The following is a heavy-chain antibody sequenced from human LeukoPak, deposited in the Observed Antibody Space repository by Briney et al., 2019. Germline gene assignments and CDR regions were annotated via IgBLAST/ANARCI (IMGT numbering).Heavy chain of an antibody. CDR2: IYYTGTT. V-gene: IGHV4-59*11. CDR1: GGSLSGHY. Sequence: RPSETLSLTCTVGGGSLSGHYWGWIRQPPGKGLELVGHIYYTGTTFYNPSLNSRVTITLDTSRNQFSLRLTSVIAAGTAVYYCARFSWGCSTASCYLTNWGQGALVTVSS. CDR3: ARFSWGCSTASCYLTN. J-gene: IGHJ4*02. D-gene: IGHD2-2*01.